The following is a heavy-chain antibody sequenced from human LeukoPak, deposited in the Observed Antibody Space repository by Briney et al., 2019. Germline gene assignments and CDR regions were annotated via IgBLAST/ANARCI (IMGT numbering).Heavy chain of an antibody. CDR2: IWYDGSNK. D-gene: IGHD2-15*01. Sequence: GGSLRLYCAASGFTFSSYGMHWVRQAPGKGLEWVAVIWYDGSNKYYADSVKGRFTISRDNSKNTLYLQMNSLRAEDTAVYYCAIGPLPRRWFQYFDYWGQGTLVTVSS. V-gene: IGHV3-33*01. J-gene: IGHJ4*02. CDR1: GFTFSSYG. CDR3: AIGPLPRRWFQYFDY.